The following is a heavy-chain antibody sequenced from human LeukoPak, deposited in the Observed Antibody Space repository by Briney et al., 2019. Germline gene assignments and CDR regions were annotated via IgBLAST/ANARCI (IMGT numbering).Heavy chain of an antibody. CDR2: ISGSGGST. J-gene: IGHJ5*02. CDR1: GFTFSSYA. CDR3: AKGSLLWFGELLTNRNWFDP. V-gene: IGHV3-23*01. D-gene: IGHD3-10*01. Sequence: GGSLRLSCAASGFTFSSYAMSWVRQAPGKGLEWVSAISGSGGSTYYADSVKGRFTISRDNSKNTLYLQMNSLRAEDTAVYYCAKGSLLWFGELLTNRNWFDPWGQGTPVTVSS.